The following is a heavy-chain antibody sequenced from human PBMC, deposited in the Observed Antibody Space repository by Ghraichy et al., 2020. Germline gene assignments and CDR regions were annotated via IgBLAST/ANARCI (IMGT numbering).Heavy chain of an antibody. CDR2: ISAYNGNT. CDR3: ARGQYYYDSSGYPGGVYGMDV. Sequence: ASVKVSCKASGYTFTSYGISWVRQAPGQGLEWMGWISAYNGNTNYAQKLQGRVTMTTDTSTSTAYMELRSLRSDDTAVYYCARGQYYYDSSGYPGGVYGMDVWGQGTTVTVSS. CDR1: GYTFTSYG. J-gene: IGHJ6*02. D-gene: IGHD3-22*01. V-gene: IGHV1-18*01.